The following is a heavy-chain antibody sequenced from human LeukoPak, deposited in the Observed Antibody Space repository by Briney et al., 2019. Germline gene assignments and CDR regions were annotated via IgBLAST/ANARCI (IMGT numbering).Heavy chain of an antibody. Sequence: GGSLRLSCAPSGFTFSNYAMHWVRQVPGKGLEGVAVISYAGSNEHYAHSVKGRFTISRDHSKNPLFLQMNSLRAEDTAVYYCARVDFRWEMATSIAFDIWGQGTMVTVSS. J-gene: IGHJ3*02. CDR3: ARVDFRWEMATSIAFDI. D-gene: IGHD5-24*01. CDR1: GFTFSNYA. V-gene: IGHV3-30*04. CDR2: ISYAGSNE.